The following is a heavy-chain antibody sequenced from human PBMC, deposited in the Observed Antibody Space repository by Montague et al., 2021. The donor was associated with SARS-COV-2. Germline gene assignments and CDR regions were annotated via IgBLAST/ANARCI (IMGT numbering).Heavy chain of an antibody. V-gene: IGHV3-7*05. CDR2: LKPDLSDK. CDR3: ARDPNWGAH. D-gene: IGHD7-27*01. CDR1: GFSFSPFW. Sequence: SLRLSGAASGFSFSPFWMTWVRQAPGKGLEWVASLKPDLSDKYYLESLKGRFTISRDNARNSLYLQLNNLRAEDTAVYYCARDPNWGAHWGQGNLVTVSS. J-gene: IGHJ4*02.